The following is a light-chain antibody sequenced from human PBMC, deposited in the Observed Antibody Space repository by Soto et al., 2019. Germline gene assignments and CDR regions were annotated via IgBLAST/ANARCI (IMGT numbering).Light chain of an antibody. CDR2: GAS. CDR1: QSVSSN. V-gene: IGKV3-15*01. CDR3: QQYNNWPPWT. Sequence: EIVMRQSPATLSVSPGERATLSCRASQSVSSNLAWYQQKPGQAPRLLIYGASTRATGIPARFSGSGSGTEFTLTISSLQSEDFAVYYCQQYNNWPPWTFGHGTKVDIK. J-gene: IGKJ1*01.